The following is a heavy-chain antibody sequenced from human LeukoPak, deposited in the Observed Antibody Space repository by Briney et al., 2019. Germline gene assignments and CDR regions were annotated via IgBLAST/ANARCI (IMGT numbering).Heavy chain of an antibody. V-gene: IGHV4-59*01. D-gene: IGHD6-6*01. CDR3: ARDPYSSSSSYFDY. CDR2: ICYSGST. J-gene: IGHJ4*02. Sequence: SETLSLTCTVSGGSISSYYWSWIRQPPGKGLEWIGYICYSGSTNYNPSLKSRVTISVDTSKNQFSLKLSPVTAADTAVYYCARDPYSSSSSYFDYWGQGTLVTVSS. CDR1: GGSISSYY.